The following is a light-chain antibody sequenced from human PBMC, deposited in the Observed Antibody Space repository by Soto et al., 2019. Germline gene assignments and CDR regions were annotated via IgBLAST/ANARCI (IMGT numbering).Light chain of an antibody. CDR1: PSISSY. V-gene: IGKV3-11*01. J-gene: IGKJ5*01. Sequence: EIVFPQSPAPLSSFPGEIATFSCRASPSISSYFAWYQQKPGQAPRLRTHEASITATAIPATFSGSGSGTDFTLTISSLEPEDFAVYYCQHHSNWPPITVGRGTRLEIK. CDR3: QHHSNWPPIT. CDR2: EAS.